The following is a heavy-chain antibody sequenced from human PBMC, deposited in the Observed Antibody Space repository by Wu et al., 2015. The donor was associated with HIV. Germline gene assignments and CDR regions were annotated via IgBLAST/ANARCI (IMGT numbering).Heavy chain of an antibody. CDR1: GGTFSSYT. CDR3: ARELLWGEDF. D-gene: IGHD2-21*01. CDR2: IIPISGTT. J-gene: IGHJ4*02. Sequence: QVQLAQSGPEVKKPGSSVRVSCKASGGTFSSYTFNWVRQAPGQGLEWMGRIIPISGTTDYAQKFQGRITITADESTRTTYMELSSLRYEDTAVYFCARELLWGEDFWGQGTPGXRLL. V-gene: IGHV1-69*15.